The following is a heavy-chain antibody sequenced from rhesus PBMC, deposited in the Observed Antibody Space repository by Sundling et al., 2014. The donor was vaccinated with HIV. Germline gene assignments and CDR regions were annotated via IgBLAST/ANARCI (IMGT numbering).Heavy chain of an antibody. CDR3: AREALQYLDWLLEGYFDY. Sequence: QVQLVQSGAEVKKPGSSVKVSCKASGYTFTDYYMHWVRQAPGQGLEWMGEINPKTGGTNYAQKFQGRVTMTRDTSTSTAYMELSSLRSEDTAVYYCAREALQYLDWLLEGYFDYWGQGVLVTVSS. J-gene: IGHJ4*01. CDR1: GYTFTDYY. D-gene: IGHD3-3*01. V-gene: IGHV1-138*01. CDR2: INPKTGGT.